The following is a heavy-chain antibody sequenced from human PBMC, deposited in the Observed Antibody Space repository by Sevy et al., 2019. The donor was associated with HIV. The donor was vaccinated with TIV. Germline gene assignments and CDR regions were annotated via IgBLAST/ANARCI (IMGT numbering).Heavy chain of an antibody. D-gene: IGHD4-17*01. V-gene: IGHV3-15*01. CDR2: VKSKTDGATT. Sequence: GGSLRLSCAASEFTFNYAWMNWVRQAPGKGLEWVGRVKSKTDGATTDYAAPVKGRFAISRDDSKNTLYLQMNSLKFEDTAVYYCTTARIRVTSVGMDVWGQGTTVTVSS. CDR3: TTARIRVTSVGMDV. CDR1: EFTFNYAW. J-gene: IGHJ6*02.